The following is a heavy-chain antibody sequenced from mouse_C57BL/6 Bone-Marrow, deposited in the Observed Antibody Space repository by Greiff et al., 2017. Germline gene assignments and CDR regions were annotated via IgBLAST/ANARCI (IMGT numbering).Heavy chain of an antibody. J-gene: IGHJ4*01. Sequence: EVMLVESGAELVRPGASVTLSCTASGFNIKDDYMHWVKQRPEQGLEWIGWIDPDNGDTEYASKFQGKATITADKSSNTAYMQLSSLTSEDTAVYYCTSRQLKYYAMDYWGQGTSVTVSS. D-gene: IGHD3-2*02. CDR2: IDPDNGDT. CDR3: TSRQLKYYAMDY. CDR1: GFNIKDDY. V-gene: IGHV14-4*01.